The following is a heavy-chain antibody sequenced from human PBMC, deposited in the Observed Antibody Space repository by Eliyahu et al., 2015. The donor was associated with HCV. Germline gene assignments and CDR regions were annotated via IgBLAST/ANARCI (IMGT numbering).Heavy chain of an antibody. Sequence: QITLKESGPTLVKPTQTLTLTCTFSGFSLSTSGVGVGWIRQPPGKALEWLALIYWDDDKRYSPSLKSRLTITKDTSKNQVVLTMTNMDPVDTATYYCAHSITIFGVVIIGVWFDPWGQGTLVTVSS. CDR2: IYWDDDK. CDR3: AHSITIFGVVIIGVWFDP. CDR1: GFSLSTSGVG. D-gene: IGHD3-3*01. V-gene: IGHV2-5*02. J-gene: IGHJ5*02.